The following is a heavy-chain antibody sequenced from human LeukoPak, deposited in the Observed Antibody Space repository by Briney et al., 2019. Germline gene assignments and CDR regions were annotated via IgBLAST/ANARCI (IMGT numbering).Heavy chain of an antibody. CDR2: ISYSGNT. CDR1: GGSVSSGSYY. Sequence: SETLSLTCTVSGGSVSSGSYYWSWIRQPPGKGLEWIGCISYSGNTNYNPSLKSRVTISVDTSKNQFSLKLSSVTAADTAVYYCARSRDGYNYVIPYWGQGTLVTVSS. V-gene: IGHV4-61*01. D-gene: IGHD5-24*01. J-gene: IGHJ4*02. CDR3: ARSRDGYNYVIPY.